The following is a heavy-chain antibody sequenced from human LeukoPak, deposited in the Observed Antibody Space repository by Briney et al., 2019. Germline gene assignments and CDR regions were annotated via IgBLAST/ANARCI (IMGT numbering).Heavy chain of an antibody. J-gene: IGHJ4*02. CDR1: GYSISSGYY. CDR2: IYYSGST. V-gene: IGHV4-61*01. CDR3: ARVTTGYSSSWDD. Sequence: SETLSLTCTVSGYSISSGYYWSWIRQPPGKGLEWIGYIYYSGSTNYNPSLKSRVTISVDTSKNQFSLKLSSVTAADTAVYYCARVTTGYSSSWDDWGQGTLVTVSS. D-gene: IGHD6-13*01.